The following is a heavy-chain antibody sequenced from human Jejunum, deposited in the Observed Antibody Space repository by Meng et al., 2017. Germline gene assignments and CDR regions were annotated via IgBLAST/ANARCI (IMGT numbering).Heavy chain of an antibody. CDR1: GYTFNSYG. J-gene: IGHJ4*02. Sequence: VKLLQSAAEVKEPGASVKFSCGASGYTFNSYGISWFRQAPGQGLEWMGWVNTDNGNTKYSQKFQDRVTITRDTSASTVYMDLRSLTSEDTAVYYCAVPPCSGGWCYFDYWGQGALVTVSS. CDR3: AVPPCSGGWCYFDY. D-gene: IGHD6-19*01. V-gene: IGHV1-18*01. CDR2: VNTDNGNT.